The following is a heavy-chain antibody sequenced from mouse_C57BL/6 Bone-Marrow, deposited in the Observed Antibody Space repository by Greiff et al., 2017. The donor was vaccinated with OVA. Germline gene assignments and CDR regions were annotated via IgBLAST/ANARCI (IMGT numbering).Heavy chain of an antibody. D-gene: IGHD2-2*01. V-gene: IGHV2-9-1*01. CDR1: GFSLTSYA. CDR3: ARKEDYGYLYAMDY. CDR2: IWTGGGT. Sequence: QVQLQQSGPGLVAPSQSLSITCTVSGFSLTSYAISWVRQPPGKGLEWLGVIWTGGGTNYNSALKSRLSISKDNSKSQVFLKMNSLQTDDTARYYCARKEDYGYLYAMDYWGQGTSVTVSS. J-gene: IGHJ4*01.